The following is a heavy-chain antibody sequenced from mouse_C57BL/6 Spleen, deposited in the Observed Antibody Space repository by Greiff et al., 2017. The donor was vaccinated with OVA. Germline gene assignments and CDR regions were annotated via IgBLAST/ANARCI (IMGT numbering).Heavy chain of an antibody. V-gene: IGHV1-80*01. D-gene: IGHD2-4*01. CDR1: GYAFSSYW. J-gene: IGHJ4*01. CDR2: IYPGDGDT. CDR3: ARDDYDLAMDY. Sequence: QVQLQQSGAELVKPGASVKISCKASGYAFSSYWMNWVKQRPGKGLEWIGQIYPGDGDTNYNGKFKGKATLTADKSSSTAYMQLSSLTSEDSAVYFCARDDYDLAMDYWGQGTSVTVSS.